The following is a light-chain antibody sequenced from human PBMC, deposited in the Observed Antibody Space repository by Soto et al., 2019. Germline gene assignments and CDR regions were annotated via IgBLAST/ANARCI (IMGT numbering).Light chain of an antibody. CDR3: QHYGGMWA. J-gene: IGKJ1*01. Sequence: IRMTHSPSAVSASVGDRVTITCRASQCISNYLAWYQQQPGKAPKVLIYDASNLESGVPSRFSGSGSGTEFILTISSLQPDDFTTYYCQHYGGMWAFGQGAKV. CDR1: QCISNY. V-gene: IGKV1-16*01. CDR2: DAS.